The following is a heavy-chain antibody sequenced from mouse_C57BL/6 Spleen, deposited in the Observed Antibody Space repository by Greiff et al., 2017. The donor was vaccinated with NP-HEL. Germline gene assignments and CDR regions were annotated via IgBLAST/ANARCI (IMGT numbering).Heavy chain of an antibody. D-gene: IGHD1-1*01. V-gene: IGHV10-3*01. CDR1: GFTFNTYA. Sequence: EVQLVESGGGLVQPKGSLKLSCAASGFTFNTYAMHWVRQAPGKGLEWVARIRSKSSNYATYYADSVKDRFTISRDDSQSMLYLQMNNLKTEDTVMYYGVRDGYYGSSYWFAYWGQGTLVTVSA. J-gene: IGHJ3*01. CDR3: VRDGYYGSSYWFAY. CDR2: IRSKSSNYAT.